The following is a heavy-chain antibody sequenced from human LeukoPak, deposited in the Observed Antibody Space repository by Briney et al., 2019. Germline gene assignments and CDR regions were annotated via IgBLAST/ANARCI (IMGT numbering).Heavy chain of an antibody. CDR1: GFTFSSYS. CDR3: ARDMRGQWLDLKAFDI. D-gene: IGHD6-19*01. J-gene: IGHJ3*02. V-gene: IGHV3-21*01. Sequence: PGGSLRLSCAASGFTFSSYSMNWVRQAPGKGLEWVSSISSSSSYIYYADSVKGRFTISRDNAKNSLYLQMNSLRAEDTAVYYCARDMRGQWLDLKAFDIWGQGTMVTVSS. CDR2: ISSSSSYI.